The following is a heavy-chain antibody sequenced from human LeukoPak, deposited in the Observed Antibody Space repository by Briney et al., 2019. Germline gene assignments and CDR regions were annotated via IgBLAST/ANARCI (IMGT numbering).Heavy chain of an antibody. CDR3: ARGVIAARPRRRRSGFDY. J-gene: IGHJ4*02. V-gene: IGHV1-8*01. CDR2: MNPNSGNT. CDR1: GYTFTSYD. Sequence: ASVKVSCKASGYTFTSYDINWVRQATGQGLEWMGWMNPNSGNTGYAQKFKGRVTMTRNTSISTAYMELSSLRSEDTAVYYCARGVIAARPRRRRSGFDYWGQGTLVTVSS. D-gene: IGHD6-6*01.